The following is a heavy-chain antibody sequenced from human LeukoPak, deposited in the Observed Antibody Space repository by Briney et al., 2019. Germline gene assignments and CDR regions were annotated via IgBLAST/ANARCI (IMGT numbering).Heavy chain of an antibody. CDR1: GFTVSSNY. J-gene: IGHJ5*02. CDR3: ARVPVRGRFDP. CDR2: IYSGGST. V-gene: IGHV3-66*01. Sequence: GGSLRLSCAASGFTVSSNYMSWVRQAPGKGLEWVSVIYSGGSTYYADSVKGRFTISRDNSKNTLYLQMNSLRAEDTAVYYCARVPVRGRFDPWGQGTLVTVSS.